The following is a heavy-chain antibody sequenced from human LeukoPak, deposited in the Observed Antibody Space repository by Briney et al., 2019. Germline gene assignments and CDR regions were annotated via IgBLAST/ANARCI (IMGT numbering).Heavy chain of an antibody. CDR2: VSDSGGST. Sequence: EGSLRLSCAASGFVFSTYAMSWVRQAPGKGLEWVSSVSDSGGSTYNAESVKGRFTISRDNSKNTLYLQMDSLRAEDTAVYYCAKERSGSYMFPFDYWGQGTLVTVSS. CDR1: GFVFSTYA. D-gene: IGHD3-10*01. CDR3: AKERSGSYMFPFDY. V-gene: IGHV3-23*01. J-gene: IGHJ4*02.